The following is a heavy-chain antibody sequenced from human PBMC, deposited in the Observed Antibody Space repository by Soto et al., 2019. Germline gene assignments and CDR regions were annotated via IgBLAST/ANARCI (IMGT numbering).Heavy chain of an antibody. CDR3: ARRSGYSYGYYFDY. Sequence: GVSLKISCKGSGYRFTNYWIGWVRQMPGKGLEWMGIIYPVDSDTTYSPSFQGQVTILADKSISTAYLQWSSLKASDTAMFYCARRSGYSYGYYFDYWGQGTLVTVSS. CDR1: GYRFTNYW. J-gene: IGHJ4*02. V-gene: IGHV5-51*01. D-gene: IGHD5-18*01. CDR2: IYPVDSDT.